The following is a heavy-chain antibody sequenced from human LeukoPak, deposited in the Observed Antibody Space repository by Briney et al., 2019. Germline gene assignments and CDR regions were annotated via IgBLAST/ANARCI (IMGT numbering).Heavy chain of an antibody. Sequence: GGSLRLSCAGSGFTFNDHAMSWVRQAPGKGLEWVSSISGSGGSTYYADYVKGRSTISRDNSKNVVYFEMHSLRGEDTAVYFCARGGQNFDFWRFDYWGQGTLVVVPS. CDR3: ARGGQNFDFWRFDY. J-gene: IGHJ4*02. CDR2: ISGSGGST. V-gene: IGHV3-23*01. CDR1: GFTFNDHA. D-gene: IGHD3-3*01.